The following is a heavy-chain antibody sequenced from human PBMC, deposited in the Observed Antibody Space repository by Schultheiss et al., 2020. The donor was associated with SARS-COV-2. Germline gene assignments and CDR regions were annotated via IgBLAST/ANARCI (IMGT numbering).Heavy chain of an antibody. CDR3: ARGVAADY. CDR1: GASFDGYY. CDR2: IYYSGST. Sequence: SETLSLTCAVYGASFDGYYWNWIRQPPGKGLEWIGYIYYSGSTNYNPSLKSRVTISVDTSKNQFSLKLSSVTAADTAVYYCARGVAADYWGQGTLVTVSS. D-gene: IGHD2-15*01. J-gene: IGHJ4*02. V-gene: IGHV4-59*12.